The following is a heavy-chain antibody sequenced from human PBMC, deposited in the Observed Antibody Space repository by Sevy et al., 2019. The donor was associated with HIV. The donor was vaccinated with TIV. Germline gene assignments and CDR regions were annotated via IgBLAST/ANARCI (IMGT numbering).Heavy chain of an antibody. V-gene: IGHV4-38-2*01. D-gene: IGHD5-12*01. Sequence: SETLSLTCAVSSYSVGSDNYWGWIRQSPGKGLEWIGIIYRSGTTYYNPSLKSRVTISVDTSKKQFSLKLSSVTASDTAVYFCARALGMATFGQIRFDSWGQGTLVTVSS. J-gene: IGHJ5*01. CDR1: SYSVGSDNY. CDR2: IYRSGTT. CDR3: ARALGMATFGQIRFDS.